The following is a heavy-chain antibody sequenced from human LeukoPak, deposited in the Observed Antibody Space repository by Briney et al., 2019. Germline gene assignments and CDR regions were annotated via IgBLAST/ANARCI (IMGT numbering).Heavy chain of an antibody. CDR3: AKDFGY. CDR1: GFTFSSYG. CDR2: ISYDGSNK. J-gene: IGHJ4*02. Sequence: GGSLRLSCAASGFTFSSYGMHWVRQAPGKGLEWVAVISYDGSNKYYADSVKGRFTISRDNSKNTLYLQMNSLRAEDTAVYYCAKDFGYWGQGTLVTVSS. V-gene: IGHV3-30*18.